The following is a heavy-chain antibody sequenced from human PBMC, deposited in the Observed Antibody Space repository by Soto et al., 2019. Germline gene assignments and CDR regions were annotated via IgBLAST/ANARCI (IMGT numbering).Heavy chain of an antibody. CDR2: ISSSGSTI. Sequence: GSLRLSCAASGFTFSSYNMNWVRQAPGKGLEWVSSISSSGSTIYYADSVKGRFTISRDNAKNSLYLQMNSLRAEDTAVYYCARDLGYCSGGSCWANWFDPWGQGTLVTVSS. V-gene: IGHV3-48*04. D-gene: IGHD2-15*01. J-gene: IGHJ5*02. CDR1: GFTFSSYN. CDR3: ARDLGYCSGGSCWANWFDP.